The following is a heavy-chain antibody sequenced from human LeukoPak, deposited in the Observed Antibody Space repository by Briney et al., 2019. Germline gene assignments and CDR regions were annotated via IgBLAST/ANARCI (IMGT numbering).Heavy chain of an antibody. CDR2: IYPGDSDT. V-gene: IGHV5-51*01. D-gene: IGHD3-10*01. Sequence: GESLKISCKGSGYSFTSYWIGWVRQMPGKGLEWMGIIYPGDSDTRYSPSFQGQITISADKSISTAYLQWSSLKASDTAMYYCARHLSTLMGWFGESYYFDYWGQGTLVTVSS. CDR1: GYSFTSYW. CDR3: ARHLSTLMGWFGESYYFDY. J-gene: IGHJ4*02.